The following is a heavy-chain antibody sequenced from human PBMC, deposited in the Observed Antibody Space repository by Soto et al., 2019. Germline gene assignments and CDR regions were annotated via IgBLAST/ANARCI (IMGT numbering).Heavy chain of an antibody. CDR1: GISFSGYE. CDR2: ISSSGSII. CDR3: GKVGGDCDSLSCETYFHSAMDV. D-gene: IGHD3-16*01. J-gene: IGHJ6*02. V-gene: IGHV3-48*03. Sequence: EVQLVESGGGLVQPGGSLRLSCAASGISFSGYEVNWVRQAPGKGLEWISYISSSGSIIYYGDSVKGRVTVTRDHAKNSVYLQMNSLRVEDTAVYYCGKVGGDCDSLSCETYFHSAMDVWGQGTTVTVSS.